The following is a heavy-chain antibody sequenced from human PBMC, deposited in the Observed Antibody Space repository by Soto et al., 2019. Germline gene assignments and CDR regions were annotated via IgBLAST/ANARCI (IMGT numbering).Heavy chain of an antibody. CDR3: ARHLGPHLEDDGYNFNGQMDY. D-gene: IGHD5-12*01. Sequence: PSETLSLTCTVSGGSISSSSYYWGWIRQPPGKGLEWIGSIYYSGSTYYNPSLKSRVTISVDTSKNQFSLKLSSVTAADTAVYYCARHLGPHLEDDGYNFNGQMDYWGQGTLVTVSS. J-gene: IGHJ4*02. CDR1: GGSISSSSYY. V-gene: IGHV4-39*01. CDR2: IYYSGST.